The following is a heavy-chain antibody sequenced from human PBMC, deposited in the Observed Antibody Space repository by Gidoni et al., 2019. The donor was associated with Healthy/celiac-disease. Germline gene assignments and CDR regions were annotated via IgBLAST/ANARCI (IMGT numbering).Heavy chain of an antibody. CDR2: ISHSGST. CDR3: ARAPYYYDSSGYYDY. CDR1: GYSISRGYY. J-gene: IGHJ4*02. D-gene: IGHD3-22*01. Sequence: QVQLQESGPGLVKPSETLSLTCAVSGYSISRGYYWGWIRQPPGKGLEGIGSISHSGSTYYNPSLKSRVTISVDTSKNQFSLKLSSVTAADTAVYYCARAPYYYDSSGYYDYWGQGTLVTVSS. V-gene: IGHV4-38-2*01.